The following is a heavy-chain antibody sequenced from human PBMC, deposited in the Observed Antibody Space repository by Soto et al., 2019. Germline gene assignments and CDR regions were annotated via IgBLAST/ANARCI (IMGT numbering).Heavy chain of an antibody. CDR3: AKRWSGDYGDYIDAFDI. Sequence: GGSLRLSCAASGFTFSSYAMSWVRQAPGKGLEWVSAISGSGGSTYYADSVKGRFTISRDKSKNTLYLQMNSLRAEDTAVYYCAKRWSGDYGDYIDAFDIWGQGTMVTVSS. V-gene: IGHV3-23*01. CDR2: ISGSGGST. J-gene: IGHJ3*02. CDR1: GFTFSSYA. D-gene: IGHD4-17*01.